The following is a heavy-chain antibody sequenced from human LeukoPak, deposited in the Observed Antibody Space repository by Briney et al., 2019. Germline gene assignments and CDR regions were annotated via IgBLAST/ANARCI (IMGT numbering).Heavy chain of an antibody. CDR3: AREVAEFYYFDY. V-gene: IGHV4-59*01. CDR2: IYYSGST. Sequence: SETLPLTCTVSGGSISSYYWSWIRQPPGKGLEWIGYIYYSGSTNYNPSLKSRVTISVDTSKNQFSLKLSSVTAADTAVYYCAREVAEFYYFDYWGQGTLVTVSS. J-gene: IGHJ4*02. D-gene: IGHD2-15*01. CDR1: GGSISSYY.